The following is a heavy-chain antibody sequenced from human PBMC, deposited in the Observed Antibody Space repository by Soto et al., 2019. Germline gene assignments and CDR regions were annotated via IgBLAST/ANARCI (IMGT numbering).Heavy chain of an antibody. J-gene: IGHJ6*02. Sequence: EVQLVESGGGLVKPGGSLRLSCAASGFTFSSYSMNWVRQAPGKGLEWVSSISSSSSYIYYAASVKGRFTISRDNAKNSLYLQMNSLRAEDTAVHYCARDTSVYSRGYIGYYGMDVWCQGTTVTVSS. CDR1: GFTFSSYS. CDR3: ARDTSVYSRGYIGYYGMDV. CDR2: ISSSSSYI. D-gene: IGHD6-25*01. V-gene: IGHV3-21*01.